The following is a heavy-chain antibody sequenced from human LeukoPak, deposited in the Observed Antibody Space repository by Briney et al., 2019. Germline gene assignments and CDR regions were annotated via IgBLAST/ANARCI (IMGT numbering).Heavy chain of an antibody. CDR3: VRSAFHAGSGNYYDY. CDR2: IDNAGSIT. CDR1: GFTFSNYW. D-gene: IGHD3-22*01. Sequence: GGSLRLSCAASGFTFSNYWIHWVRQAPGKGLGWVSRIDNAGSITTYADSVKGRFTISRDNAENTLYLQMNSLRVEDTAVYYCVRSAFHAGSGNYYDYWGQGTLSPSPQ. V-gene: IGHV3-74*03. J-gene: IGHJ4*02.